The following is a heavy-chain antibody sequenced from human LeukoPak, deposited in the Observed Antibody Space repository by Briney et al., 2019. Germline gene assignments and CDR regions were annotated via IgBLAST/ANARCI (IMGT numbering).Heavy chain of an antibody. CDR1: GGSISSGSYH. J-gene: IGHJ4*02. CDR3: ARESLLVRQYQLLLTFDY. D-gene: IGHD2-2*01. V-gene: IGHV4-61*02. Sequence: SETLSLTCTVSGGSISSGSYHWSWIRQPAGKGLEWIGRIYTSGSTNYNPSLKSRVTISVDTSKNQFSLQLSSVTAADTAVYYCARESLLVRQYQLLLTFDYWGQGTPVTVSS. CDR2: IYTSGST.